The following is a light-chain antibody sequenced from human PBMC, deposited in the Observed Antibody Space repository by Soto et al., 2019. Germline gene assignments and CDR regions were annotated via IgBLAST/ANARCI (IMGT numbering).Light chain of an antibody. Sequence: EVVLTQSPVTLSLSPGGRAPPSCRASQSFRGLLAWYQQKPGRAHRLLIYGASSRATGIPDRFGGSGSGTDFTLTISRLEPEDFAMYYCQQYGYLVTFGGGTKVDIK. CDR2: GAS. CDR1: QSFRGL. J-gene: IGKJ4*01. CDR3: QQYGYLVT. V-gene: IGKV3-20*01.